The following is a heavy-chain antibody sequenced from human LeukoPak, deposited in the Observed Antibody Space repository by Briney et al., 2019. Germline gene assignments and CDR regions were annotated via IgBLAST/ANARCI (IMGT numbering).Heavy chain of an antibody. CDR3: ARALGPYCSSTSCYPAENWFDP. V-gene: IGHV4-39*07. CDR1: GGSISSSSYY. Sequence: SETLSLTCTVSGGSISSSSYYWGWIRQPPGKGLEGIGSIYYSGSTYYNPSLKSRVTISVDTSKNQFSLKLSSVTAADTAVYYCARALGPYCSSTSCYPAENWFDPWGQGTLVTVSS. CDR2: IYYSGST. J-gene: IGHJ5*02. D-gene: IGHD2-2*01.